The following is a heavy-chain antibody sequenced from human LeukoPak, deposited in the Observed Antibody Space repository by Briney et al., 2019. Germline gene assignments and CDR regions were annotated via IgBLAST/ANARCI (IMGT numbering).Heavy chain of an antibody. CDR3: ARSGTSNSPFDY. J-gene: IGHJ4*02. CDR1: GFTFSIYS. CDR2: ICTSSSSFI. V-gene: IGHV3-21*01. D-gene: IGHD2-2*01. Sequence: GGSLRLSCAASGFTFSIYSMNWVRQAPGKGLEWVSSICTSSSSFIYYADSVKGRFTISRDNAKNSLYLQMNSLRAEDTAVYYCARSGTSNSPFDYWGQGTLVTVSS.